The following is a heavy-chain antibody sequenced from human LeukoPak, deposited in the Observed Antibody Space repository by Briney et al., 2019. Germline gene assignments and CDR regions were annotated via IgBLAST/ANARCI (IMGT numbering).Heavy chain of an antibody. Sequence: GGSLRLSCEASGFRFSIYNMNLVRQAPGKGLEWVSSNSGSSSQVWYADSVKGRFTSSRDNAKNSLYLQMSSLRVEDTAVYFCAKDRFDYDSSGYPYDIWGQGTMVTVSS. J-gene: IGHJ3*02. D-gene: IGHD3-22*01. V-gene: IGHV3-21*01. CDR2: NSGSSSQV. CDR3: AKDRFDYDSSGYPYDI. CDR1: GFRFSIYN.